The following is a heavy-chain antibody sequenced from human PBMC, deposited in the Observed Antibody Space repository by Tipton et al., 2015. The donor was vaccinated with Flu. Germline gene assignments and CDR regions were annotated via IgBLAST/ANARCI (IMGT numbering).Heavy chain of an antibody. CDR3: ARVGYYYDSSVRYKVRPLEGPCDY. D-gene: IGHD3-22*01. J-gene: IGHJ4*02. CDR2: ISAYNGNT. Sequence: QVQLVQSGAEVKKPGASVKVSCKASGYTFTSYGISWVRQAPGQGLEWMGWISAYNGNTNYAQKLQGRVTMTTDTSTSTAYMELRSLRSDDTAVYYCARVGYYYDSSVRYKVRPLEGPCDYWGQGTLVTVSS. V-gene: IGHV1-18*01. CDR1: GYTFTSYG.